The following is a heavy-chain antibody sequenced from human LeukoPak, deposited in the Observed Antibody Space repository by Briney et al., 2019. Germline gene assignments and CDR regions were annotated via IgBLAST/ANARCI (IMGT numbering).Heavy chain of an antibody. Sequence: PSETLSLTCTVSGGSISSSSYYWGWIRQPPGKGLEWIGSIYYSGSTYYNPSLKSRVTISVDTSKNQFSLKLSSVTAADTAVYYCAAYYYDGSGYYSWGKGTTVTVSS. CDR2: IYYSGST. D-gene: IGHD3-22*01. CDR3: AAYYYDGSGYYS. CDR1: GGSISSSSYY. V-gene: IGHV4-39*01. J-gene: IGHJ6*04.